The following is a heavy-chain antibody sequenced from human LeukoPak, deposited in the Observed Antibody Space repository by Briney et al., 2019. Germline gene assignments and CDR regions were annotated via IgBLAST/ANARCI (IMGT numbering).Heavy chain of an antibody. CDR3: ARDYWTLTAIGNWFDP. Sequence: SETLSLTCTVSGGSISNYYWSWIRQPAGKGLEWLGRIYSSGSTNHNPSLRSRVTMSVDTSKNQFSLKLSSVTAADTAAYYCARDYWTLTAIGNWFDPWGQGTLVTVSS. V-gene: IGHV4-4*07. CDR2: IYSSGST. J-gene: IGHJ5*02. CDR1: GGSISNYY. D-gene: IGHD3/OR15-3a*01.